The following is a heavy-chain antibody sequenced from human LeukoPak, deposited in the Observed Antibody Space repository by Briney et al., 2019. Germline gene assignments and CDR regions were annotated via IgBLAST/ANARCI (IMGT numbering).Heavy chain of an antibody. CDR2: IYYSGST. CDR1: GGSISSYY. V-gene: IGHV4-59*01. J-gene: IGHJ5*02. Sequence: SETLPLTCTVSGGSISSYYWSWIRQPPGKGLEWIGYIYYSGSTNYNPSLKSRVTISVDTSKNQFSLKLSSVTAADTAVYYCARAEEAAGLGFDPWGQGTLVTVSS. CDR3: ARAEEAAGLGFDP. D-gene: IGHD6-13*01.